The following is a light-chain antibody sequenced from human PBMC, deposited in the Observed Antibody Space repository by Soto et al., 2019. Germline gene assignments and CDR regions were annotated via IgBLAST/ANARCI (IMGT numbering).Light chain of an antibody. CDR1: QSVSSY. J-gene: IGKJ5*01. V-gene: IGKV3-15*01. Sequence: EIVMTQAPATLSVSRGERATLACRASQSVSSYLDWYQQKPGQAPRLLIYDASSRQTGIPARFSGSGSGTEFTLTISSLQPEDFAAYYCQQYYNSHITFGQGTRLEIK. CDR3: QQYYNSHIT. CDR2: DAS.